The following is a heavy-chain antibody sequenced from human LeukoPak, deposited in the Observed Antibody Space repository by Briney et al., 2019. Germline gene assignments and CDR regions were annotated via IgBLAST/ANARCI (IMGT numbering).Heavy chain of an antibody. Sequence: GSLRLSCAASGFTFSSYSMNWVRQAPGKGLEWVSSISSSSSYIYYADSVKGRFTISRDNAKKSLYLQMNSLRAEDTAVYYCARANDNYYYYYMDVWGKGTTVTISS. D-gene: IGHD3-9*01. CDR2: ISSSSSYI. V-gene: IGHV3-21*01. J-gene: IGHJ6*03. CDR3: ARANDNYYYYYMDV. CDR1: GFTFSSYS.